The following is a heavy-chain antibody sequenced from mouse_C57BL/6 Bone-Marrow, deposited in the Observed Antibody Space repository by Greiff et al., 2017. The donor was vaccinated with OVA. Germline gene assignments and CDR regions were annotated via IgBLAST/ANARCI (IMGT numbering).Heavy chain of an antibody. CDR2: IWSGGST. Sequence: VQLQQSGPGLVQPSQSLSITCTVSGFSLTSSGVHWVRQSPGKGLEWLGVIWSGGSTDYNAAFISRLSISKDNSKSQVFFKMNRLQADDTAIYYCARNKGKLGPDWYFDVWGTGTTVTVSS. CDR3: ARNKGKLGPDWYFDV. V-gene: IGHV2-2*01. J-gene: IGHJ1*03. CDR1: GFSLTSSG. D-gene: IGHD4-1*01.